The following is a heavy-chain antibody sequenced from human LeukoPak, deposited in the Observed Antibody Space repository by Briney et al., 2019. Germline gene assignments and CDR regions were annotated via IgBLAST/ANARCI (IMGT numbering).Heavy chain of an antibody. CDR3: ARDPIAVSAFDI. CDR2: INPNSGGT. Sequence: ASVKVSCKASGYTFTGYYMHWVRQAPGRGLEWMGWINPNSGGTNYAQRFQGRVTMTRDTSISTAYMELSRLRSDDTAVYYCARDPIAVSAFDIWGQGTMVTVSS. J-gene: IGHJ3*02. D-gene: IGHD6-19*01. V-gene: IGHV1-2*02. CDR1: GYTFTGYY.